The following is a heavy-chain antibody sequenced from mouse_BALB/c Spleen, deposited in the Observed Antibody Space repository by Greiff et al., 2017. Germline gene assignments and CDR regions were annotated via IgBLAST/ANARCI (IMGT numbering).Heavy chain of an antibody. V-gene: IGHV1-7*01. CDR2: INPSHGYT. J-gene: IGHJ2*01. D-gene: IGHD4-1*01. CDR1: GYTFTSYW. Sequence: VQLQQSGAELAKPGASVKMSCKASGYTFTSYWMHWVKQRPGQGLEWIGYINPSHGYTEYNQKFKDKATLTADKSSSTAYMQLSSLTSEDSAVYYCARGGNWDGFDYWGQGTTLTVSS. CDR3: ARGGNWDGFDY.